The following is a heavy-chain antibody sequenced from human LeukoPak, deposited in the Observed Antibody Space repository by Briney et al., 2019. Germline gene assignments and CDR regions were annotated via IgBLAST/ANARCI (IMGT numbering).Heavy chain of an antibody. D-gene: IGHD6-19*01. CDR1: GGPISSYY. CDR2: IYYSGST. V-gene: IGHV4-59*08. CDR3: ASNKGQWLFSD. J-gene: IGHJ4*02. Sequence: SETLSLTCTVSGGPISSYYWNWIRQPPGKGLEWIGNIYYSGSTNYNPSLKNRVTISVDTSKNQFSLRLSSVTAADTAVYYCASNKGQWLFSDWGQGTLVTVSS.